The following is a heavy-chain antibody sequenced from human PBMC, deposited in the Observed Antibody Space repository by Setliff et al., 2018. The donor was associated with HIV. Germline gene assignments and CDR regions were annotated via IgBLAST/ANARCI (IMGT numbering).Heavy chain of an antibody. CDR1: RYTFTGHY. J-gene: IGHJ6*03. D-gene: IGHD2-15*01. V-gene: IGHV1-2*02. CDR3: ARDGRYCSGGSCFTNRASYYYYYMDV. Sequence: ASVKVSCKASRYTFTGHYMHWVRQAPGQGLEWVGWINPSSGGTNYAQKFQGRVTMSRDTSISTAYMELSRLTSDDTAVYCCARDGRYCSGGSCFTNRASYYYYYMDVWGKGTTVTVSS. CDR2: INPSSGGT.